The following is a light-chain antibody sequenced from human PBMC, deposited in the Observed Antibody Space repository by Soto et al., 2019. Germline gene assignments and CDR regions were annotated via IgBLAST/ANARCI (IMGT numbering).Light chain of an antibody. J-gene: IGKJ2*01. CDR1: QSVSIY. V-gene: IGKV3-11*01. CDR3: QQYNNWPRMYT. CDR2: DAS. Sequence: EIVLTQSPGTLSLSPGDRATLSCRASQSVSIYLAWYQQKPGQAPRLLIYDASNRVTDIPARFSGSGSGTDFTLTISSVEPEDFAVYYCQQYNNWPRMYTFGQGTKLEIK.